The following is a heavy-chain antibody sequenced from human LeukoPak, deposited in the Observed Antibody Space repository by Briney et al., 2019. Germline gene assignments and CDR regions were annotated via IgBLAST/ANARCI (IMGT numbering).Heavy chain of an antibody. CDR3: AIGSSGYYFFDY. D-gene: IGHD3-22*01. CDR1: GFTFSSYS. J-gene: IGHJ4*02. Sequence: PGASLRLSCAASGFTFSSYSMNWVRQAPGKGLGWVSYISSSSSTIYYADSVKGRFTISRDNAKNSLYLQMNSLRAEDTAVYYCAIGSSGYYFFDYWGQGTLLTVSS. CDR2: ISSSSSTI. V-gene: IGHV3-48*01.